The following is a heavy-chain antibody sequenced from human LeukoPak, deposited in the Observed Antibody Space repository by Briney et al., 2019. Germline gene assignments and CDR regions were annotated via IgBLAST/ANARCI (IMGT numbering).Heavy chain of an antibody. CDR2: FDPKEGER. Sequence: ASVKVSCKVSGDTLTELSMHWVRQAPGKGLEWMGGFDPKEGERVYAQNFQGRFTMTEDTSSGTAYMELNSLRSEDTAVYYCTTREIVVEPAQTSMVRGVLWRSDFWGHGTLVTVSS. V-gene: IGHV1-24*01. CDR3: TTREIVVEPAQTSMVRGVLWRSDF. D-gene: IGHD3-10*01. J-gene: IGHJ4*01. CDR1: GDTLTELS.